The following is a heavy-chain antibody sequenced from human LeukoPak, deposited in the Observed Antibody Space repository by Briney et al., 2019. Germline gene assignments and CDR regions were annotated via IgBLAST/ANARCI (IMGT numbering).Heavy chain of an antibody. CDR3: ARIFVVEPAASNWFDP. J-gene: IGHJ5*02. CDR1: GGSFSGYY. CDR2: INHSGST. Sequence: SETLSLTCAVYGGSFSGYYWSWIRQPPGKGLEWIGEINHSGSTNYNPSLKSRVTISVDTSKNQFSLKLSSVTAADTAVYYCARIFVVEPAASNWFDPWGQGTLVTVSS. D-gene: IGHD2-2*01. V-gene: IGHV4-34*01.